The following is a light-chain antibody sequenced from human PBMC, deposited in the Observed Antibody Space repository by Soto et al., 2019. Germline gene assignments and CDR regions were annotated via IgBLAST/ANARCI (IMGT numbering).Light chain of an antibody. J-gene: IGKJ5*01. CDR3: QQNHTYSRT. CDR1: QTINTW. CDR2: EGA. V-gene: IGKV1-5*03. Sequence: DIQMTQSPSTLSASVGDRVTITCRASQTINTWLAWYRQKPGEALKLVIYEGATLERGDPSRFNDRGSVTECTRTISSQQRDDVASFIFQQNHTYSRTFALG.